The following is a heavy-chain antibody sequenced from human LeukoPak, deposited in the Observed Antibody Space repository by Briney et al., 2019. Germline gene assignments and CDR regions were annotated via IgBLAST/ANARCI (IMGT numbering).Heavy chain of an antibody. D-gene: IGHD5-18*01. Sequence: GGSLRLSCAASGFTFSSYGMHWVRQAPGKGLEWVAFIRYDGSNKYYADSVKGRFTISRDNSKNSLSLQMNSLRAEDTAVYYCAKDKYSPFDYWGQGTLVTVSS. J-gene: IGHJ4*02. CDR3: AKDKYSPFDY. CDR2: IRYDGSNK. CDR1: GFTFSSYG. V-gene: IGHV3-30*02.